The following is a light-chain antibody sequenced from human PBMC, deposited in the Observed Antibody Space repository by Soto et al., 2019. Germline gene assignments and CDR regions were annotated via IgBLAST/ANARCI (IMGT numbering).Light chain of an antibody. CDR1: SGHSSYI. CDR3: ETWDSNTRV. V-gene: IGLV4-60*02. J-gene: IGLJ2*01. Sequence: QHVLTQSSAASASLGSSVKLTCTLSSGHSSYIIAWHQQQPGKAPRYLMKLEGSGSYNKGSGVPDRFSGSSSGADRYLTISNLQFEDEADYYCETWDSNTRVFGGGTMLAVL. CDR2: LEGSGSY.